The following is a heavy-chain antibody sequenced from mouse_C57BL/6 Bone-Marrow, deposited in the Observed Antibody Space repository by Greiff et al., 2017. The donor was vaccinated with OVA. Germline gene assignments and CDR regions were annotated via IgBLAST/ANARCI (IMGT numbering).Heavy chain of an antibody. V-gene: IGHV1-7*01. Sequence: QVQLQQPGAELVRPGTSVKLSCKASGYTFTSYWMHWVKQRPGQGLEWIGYINPSSGYTKYNQKFKDKATLTADKSSSTAYMQLSSLTYEDSAVYYCARERVYGYGYFDYWGQGTTLTVSS. CDR1: GYTFTSYW. D-gene: IGHD2-2*01. J-gene: IGHJ2*01. CDR2: INPSSGYT. CDR3: ARERVYGYGYFDY.